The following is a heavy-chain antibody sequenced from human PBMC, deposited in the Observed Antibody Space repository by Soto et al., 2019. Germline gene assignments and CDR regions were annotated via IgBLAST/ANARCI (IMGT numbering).Heavy chain of an antibody. D-gene: IGHD6-13*01. J-gene: IGHJ6*02. CDR1: GFTFDDYA. CDR2: ISWDGGST. V-gene: IGHV3-43D*04. Sequence: GGSLRLSCAASGFTFDDYAMHWVRQAPGKGLEWVSLISWDGGSTYYADSVKGRFTISRDNSKNSLYLQMNSLRAEDTALYYCAKDVGAAAGYYYYYYGIDVWGQGTTGTVSS. CDR3: AKDVGAAAGYYYYYYGIDV.